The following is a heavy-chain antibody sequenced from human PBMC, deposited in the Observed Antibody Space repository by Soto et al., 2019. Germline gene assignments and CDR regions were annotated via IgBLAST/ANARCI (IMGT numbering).Heavy chain of an antibody. V-gene: IGHV1-8*01. CDR3: ARGGDIVVVRVEGHYYYMDV. CDR2: MNPNSGNT. D-gene: IGHD2-2*01. J-gene: IGHJ6*03. CDR1: GYTFTSYD. Sequence: ASVKVSCKASGYTFTSYDINWVRQATGQGLEWMGWMNPNSGNTGYAQKFQGRVTMTRNTSISTAYMEQSSLRSEDTAVYYCARGGDIVVVRVEGHYYYMDVWGKGTTVTVSS.